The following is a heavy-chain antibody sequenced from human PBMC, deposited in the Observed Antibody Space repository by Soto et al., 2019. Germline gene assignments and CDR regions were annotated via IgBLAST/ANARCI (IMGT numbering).Heavy chain of an antibody. Sequence: QVQLVESGGGVVQPGRSLRLSCAASGFIFNNYGMHWVRQAPGKGLEWVAVIWYDGSDKYYANSVKGRFTISRDNSNNTLYLQMNSLRAEDTAVYYCAREREDSYYILTGNPYYYYPMDVWGQGTTVTVTS. CDR3: AREREDSYYILTGNPYYYYPMDV. CDR2: IWYDGSDK. CDR1: GFIFNNYG. J-gene: IGHJ6*02. V-gene: IGHV3-33*01. D-gene: IGHD3-9*01.